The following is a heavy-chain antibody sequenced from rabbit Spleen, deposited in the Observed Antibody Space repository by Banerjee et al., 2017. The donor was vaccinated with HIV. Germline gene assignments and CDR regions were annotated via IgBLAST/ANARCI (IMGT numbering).Heavy chain of an antibody. D-gene: IGHD8-1*01. CDR1: GFDFSTYY. J-gene: IGHJ6*01. V-gene: IGHV1S45*01. CDR3: ARDSGTSFSSYGMDL. Sequence: QEQLKESGGGLVQPGGSLKLSCKASGFDFSTYYMSWARQAPGKGLEWIACINTATAKSVYASWAKGRFTISKASSTTVTLQMTSLTAADTATYFCARDSGTSFSSYGMDLWGPGTLVTVS. CDR2: INTATAKS.